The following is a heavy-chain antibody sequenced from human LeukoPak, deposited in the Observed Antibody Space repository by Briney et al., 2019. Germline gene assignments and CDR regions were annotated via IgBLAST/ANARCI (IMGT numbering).Heavy chain of an antibody. J-gene: IGHJ6*03. V-gene: IGHV3-21*01. Sequence: GGSLRLSCAASGFTVSSSYMSWVRQAPGKGLEWVSSISSSSSYIYYADSVKGRFTISRDNAKNSLYLQMNGLRAEDTAVYYCALFDSSYYYYYMDVWGKGTTVTVSS. CDR1: GFTVSSSY. CDR2: ISSSSSYI. CDR3: ALFDSSYYYYYMDV. D-gene: IGHD3-9*01.